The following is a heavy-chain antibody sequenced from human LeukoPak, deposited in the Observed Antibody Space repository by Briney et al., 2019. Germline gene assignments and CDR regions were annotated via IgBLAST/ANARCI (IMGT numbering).Heavy chain of an antibody. V-gene: IGHV3-53*01. Sequence: PGGSLRLSCAASGFTVSVNYMSWVRQAPGKVLEWVSVIYSGGSTYYADSVKGRFTISRDNSKNTVYLQMSSLRAEDTAVYYCARDGSYARSFDYWGQGTLVTISS. J-gene: IGHJ4*02. CDR1: GFTVSVNY. CDR3: ARDGSYARSFDY. D-gene: IGHD2-2*01. CDR2: IYSGGST.